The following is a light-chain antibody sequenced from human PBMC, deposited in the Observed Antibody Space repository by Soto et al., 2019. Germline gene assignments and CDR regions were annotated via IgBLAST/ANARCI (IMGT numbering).Light chain of an antibody. J-gene: IGKJ5*01. CDR3: QQYGSSPIT. V-gene: IGKV3-20*01. CDR1: QSITSSY. CDR2: GSS. Sequence: EIVLRQSPGTLSFSPGERATLSCRASQSITSSYLAWYQQKPGQAPRLLIYGSSRRATGIPDRFSGSGSGTDFTLTISRLEPEDFAVYYCQQYGSSPITFGQGTRLEIK.